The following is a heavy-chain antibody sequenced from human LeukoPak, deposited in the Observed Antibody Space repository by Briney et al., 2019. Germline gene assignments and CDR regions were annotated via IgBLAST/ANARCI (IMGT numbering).Heavy chain of an antibody. Sequence: GGSLRLSCAASGFTFSTFAIHSVRLSPGKGLEWVSSITGSGPYMLYADSVKHRFTISRDNTKNLLYLEMNSLRAEDTAMYFCVRDVGAVRGEVYFDYWGQGTLVTVSS. D-gene: IGHD3-10*01. J-gene: IGHJ4*02. CDR3: VRDVGAVRGEVYFDY. V-gene: IGHV3-21*06. CDR1: GFTFSTFA. CDR2: ITGSGPYM.